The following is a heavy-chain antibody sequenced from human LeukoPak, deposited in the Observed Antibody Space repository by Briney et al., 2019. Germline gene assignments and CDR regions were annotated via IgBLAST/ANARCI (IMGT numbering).Heavy chain of an antibody. J-gene: IGHJ4*02. Sequence: PSETLSLTCGVYSESFSGYFWTYIRQPPGGGLEWIGDINHRGGTNYNPSLKSRVTISVDTSKNQFSLRLTSVTAADTAVYYCARGSIYYGDSSAYFDYWGQGSLVTVSS. D-gene: IGHD3-22*01. CDR2: INHRGGT. V-gene: IGHV4-34*01. CDR1: SESFSGYF. CDR3: ARGSIYYGDSSAYFDY.